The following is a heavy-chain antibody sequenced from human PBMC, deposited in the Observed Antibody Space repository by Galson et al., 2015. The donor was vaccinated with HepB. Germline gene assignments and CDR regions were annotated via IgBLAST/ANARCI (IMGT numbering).Heavy chain of an antibody. D-gene: IGHD3-22*01. CDR3: ARGPLNYYDSSGYEGY. CDR2: IIPIFGTA. J-gene: IGHJ4*02. V-gene: IGHV1-69*06. CDR1: GGTFSSYA. Sequence: SVKVSCKASGGTFSSYAISWVRQAPGQGLEWMGGIIPIFGTANYAQKFQGRVTITADKSTSTAYMELSSLRSEDTAVYYCARGPLNYYDSSGYEGYWGQGTLVTVSS.